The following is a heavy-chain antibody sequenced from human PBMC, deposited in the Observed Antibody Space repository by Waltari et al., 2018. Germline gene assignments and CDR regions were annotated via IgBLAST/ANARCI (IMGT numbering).Heavy chain of an antibody. J-gene: IGHJ5*02. CDR2: IHYGTT. CDR1: GGSFSGYH. V-gene: IGHV4-34*01. Sequence: QVQLKEWGAGTLKPSETLSLTCAVYGGSFSGYHWSWIRQSPGKGLEWIGDIHYGTTNYNPSLKSRVIISADTSKNQFSLRLTSVTAADTAVYYCARGGVPDAYGSGSYYRNWFEPWGQGTLVTVSS. D-gene: IGHD3-10*01. CDR3: ARGGVPDAYGSGSYYRNWFEP.